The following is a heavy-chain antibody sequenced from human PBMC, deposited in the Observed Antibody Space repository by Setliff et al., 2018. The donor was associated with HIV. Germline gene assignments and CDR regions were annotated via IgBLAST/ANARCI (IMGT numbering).Heavy chain of an antibody. CDR1: GGSISRRDYC. D-gene: IGHD2-21*01. Sequence: PSETLSLTCTVSGGSISRRDYCWGWIRQPPGKGLEWIGSVYYTWNTYYNPSLKSRVTVSVDTSKNKFSLKLSSGTAADTAVYYCARHSIAVVIGVPERDDAFDICGHGTMVTVSS. V-gene: IGHV4-39*01. CDR3: ARHSIAVVIGVPERDDAFDI. CDR2: VYYTWNT. J-gene: IGHJ3*02.